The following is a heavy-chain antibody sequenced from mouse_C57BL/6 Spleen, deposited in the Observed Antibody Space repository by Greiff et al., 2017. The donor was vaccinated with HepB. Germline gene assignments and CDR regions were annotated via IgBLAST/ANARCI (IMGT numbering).Heavy chain of an antibody. CDR2: IHPNSGST. D-gene: IGHD1-1*01. V-gene: IGHV1-64*01. CDR3: ARRDYYGSSWDYFDY. Sequence: QVQLQQPGAELVKPGASVKLSCKASGYTFTSYWMHWVKQRPGQGLEWIGMIHPNSGSTNYNEKFKSKATLTVDKSSSTAYMQLSSLTSEDSAVCYCARRDYYGSSWDYFDYWGQGTTLTVSS. J-gene: IGHJ2*01. CDR1: GYTFTSYW.